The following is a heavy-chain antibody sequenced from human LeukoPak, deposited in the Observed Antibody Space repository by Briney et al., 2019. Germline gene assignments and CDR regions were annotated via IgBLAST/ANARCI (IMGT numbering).Heavy chain of an antibody. D-gene: IGHD6-13*01. CDR2: INAGNGNT. J-gene: IGHJ4*02. CDR1: GYTFTSYA. V-gene: IGHV1-3*01. CDR3: AGGSSSWYSGGGYFDY. Sequence: ASVKVSCKASGYTFTSYAMHWVRQAPGQRLEWMGWINAGNGNTKYSQKFQGRVTITRDTSASTAYMELSSLRSEDTAVYYCAGGSSSWYSGGGYFDYWGQGTLVTLSS.